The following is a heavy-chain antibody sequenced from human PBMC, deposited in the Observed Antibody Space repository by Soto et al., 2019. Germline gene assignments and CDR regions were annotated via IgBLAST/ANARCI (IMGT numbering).Heavy chain of an antibody. CDR3: AHRXRVLRFLEWLGPNWFDP. V-gene: IGHV2-5*01. J-gene: IGHJ5*02. Sequence: GSGPTLVNPTQTLTLTCTFSGFSLSTSGVGVGWIRQPPGKALEWLALIYWNDDKRYSPSLKSRLTITKDTSKNQVVLTMTNMDPVDTATYYCAHRXRVLRFLEWLGPNWFDPWGPGTLVTVSS. CDR1: GFSLSTSGVG. CDR2: IYWNDDK. D-gene: IGHD3-3*01.